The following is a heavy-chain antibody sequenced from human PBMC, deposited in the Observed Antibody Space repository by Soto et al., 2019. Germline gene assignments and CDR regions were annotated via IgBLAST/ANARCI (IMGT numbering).Heavy chain of an antibody. V-gene: IGHV1-69*13. CDR3: ARDPVNPKFTYQNNWFDP. CDR2: IIPIFGTA. J-gene: IGHJ5*02. D-gene: IGHD2-2*01. Sequence: SVKVSCKASGGTFSSYAISWVRQAPGQGLEWMGGIIPIFGTANYAQKFQGRVTITADESTSTAYMELSSLRSEDTAVYYCARDPVNPKFTYQNNWFDPWGQGTLVTVSS. CDR1: GGTFSSYA.